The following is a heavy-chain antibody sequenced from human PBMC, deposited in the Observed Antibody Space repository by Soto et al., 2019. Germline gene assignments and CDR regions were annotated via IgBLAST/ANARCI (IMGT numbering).Heavy chain of an antibody. V-gene: IGHV1-18*01. CDR3: AREGYGDYVYAFDI. D-gene: IGHD4-17*01. CDR1: GYTFTSYG. CDR2: ISAYNGNT. J-gene: IGHJ3*02. Sequence: ASVKVSCKASGYTFTSYGISWVRQAPGQGLEWLGWISAYNGNTNYAQKLQGRVTMTTDTSTSTAYMDLRSLRSDDTAVYYCAREGYGDYVYAFDIWGQGTMVTVSS.